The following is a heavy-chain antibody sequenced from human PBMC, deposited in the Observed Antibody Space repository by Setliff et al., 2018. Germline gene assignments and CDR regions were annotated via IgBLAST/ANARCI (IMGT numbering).Heavy chain of an antibody. D-gene: IGHD6-19*01. Sequence: KASGETLNNYAIHWVRQAPGQRLEWMGWINAGNGSTKYSQKFQCRVTITRDTSASTAYMELSSLRSEDTAVYYCAFNSDWYGYYFDYWGQGTLVTVSS. CDR2: INAGNGST. CDR1: GETLNNYA. V-gene: IGHV1-3*01. CDR3: AFNSDWYGYYFDY. J-gene: IGHJ4*02.